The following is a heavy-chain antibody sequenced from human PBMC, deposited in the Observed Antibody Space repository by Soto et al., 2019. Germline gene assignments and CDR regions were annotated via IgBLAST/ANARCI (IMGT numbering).Heavy chain of an antibody. CDR1: GFTFSDEN. J-gene: IGHJ6*02. D-gene: IGHD2-2*01. CDR2: ISGGGSYI. V-gene: IGHV3-21*06. CDR3: ARDSDCHSTSCFFPPHV. Sequence: GGSLRLSCSASGFTFSDENMSWVRQVPGKGLEWVSGISGGGSYIFYADSVQGRFSISRDNPKNSLFLEMNSLRVEDTAVYYCARDSDCHSTSCFFPPHVWGQGTTVTVS.